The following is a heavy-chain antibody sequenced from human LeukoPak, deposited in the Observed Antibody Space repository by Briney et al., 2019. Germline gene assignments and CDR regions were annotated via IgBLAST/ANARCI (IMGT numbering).Heavy chain of an antibody. CDR3: AECSSPYGSGSYYTHFDY. J-gene: IGHJ4*02. V-gene: IGHV3-23*01. Sequence: GGSLRLSCAASGFTSSSYGMSWVRQAPGKGLEWVSAISGSGGSTYYADSVKGRFTTSRDNSKNTLYLQMNSLRAEDTAVYYCAECSSPYGSGSYYTHFDYWGQGTLVTVFS. CDR2: ISGSGGST. D-gene: IGHD3-10*01. CDR1: GFTSSSYG.